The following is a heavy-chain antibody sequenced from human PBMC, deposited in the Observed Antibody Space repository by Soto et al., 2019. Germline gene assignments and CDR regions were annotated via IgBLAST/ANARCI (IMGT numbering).Heavy chain of an antibody. D-gene: IGHD5-18*01. CDR2: ISSSSSYI. CDR3: AREQAGYSYGYGWGY. J-gene: IGHJ4*02. V-gene: IGHV3-21*04. CDR1: GFTFSSYS. Sequence: EVQLVESGGGLVKPGGSLRLSCAASGFTFSSYSMNWVRQAPGKGLEWVSSISSSSSYIYYADSVKGRFTISRDNAQCSLSLQMSRMRADDTAWYYCAREQAGYSYGYGWGYWGLVPLVTVSS.